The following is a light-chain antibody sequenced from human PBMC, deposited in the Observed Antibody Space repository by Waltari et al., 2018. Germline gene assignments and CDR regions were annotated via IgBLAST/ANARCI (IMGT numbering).Light chain of an antibody. Sequence: QSLLTQPPSVSAAPGQTVTISCSGSRSNIGNNHVSWFQQLQGTAPKLLIYENNKRPSGIPDRFSGSKSGTSATLDITGLQTGDEADYYCGTWDSSLSPGGVFGTGTKVTVL. V-gene: IGLV1-51*02. CDR3: GTWDSSLSPGGV. CDR2: ENN. CDR1: RSNIGNNH. J-gene: IGLJ1*01.